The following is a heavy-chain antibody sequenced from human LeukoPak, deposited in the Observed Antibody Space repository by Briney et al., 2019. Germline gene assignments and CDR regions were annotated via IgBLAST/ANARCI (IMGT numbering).Heavy chain of an antibody. D-gene: IGHD4-17*01. CDR2: MNPHSGNT. CDR1: GYTFANYD. J-gene: IGHJ5*02. V-gene: IGHV1-8*01. Sequence: RASVKVSCRASGYTFANYDINWVRQASGQGLEWMGWMNPHSGNTGYAQNFQGRVTMTRNTSISTAYMELRSLRSEDTAVYYCARLSSHYGDYKVDPWGQGTLVTVSS. CDR3: ARLSSHYGDYKVDP.